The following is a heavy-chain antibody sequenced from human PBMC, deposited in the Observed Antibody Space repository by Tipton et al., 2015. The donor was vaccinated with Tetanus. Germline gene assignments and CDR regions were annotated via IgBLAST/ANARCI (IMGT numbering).Heavy chain of an antibody. J-gene: IGHJ4*02. V-gene: IGHV3-7*01. D-gene: IGHD2-2*01. Sequence: SLRLSCAASGFTFNTYWTTWVRQVPGKGLEWVANIKQDGGEKYCVDSVKGRFTISRDNARNSLYLQMNSLRAEDTAVYYCARVRGYGSSTSFSGIDYWGQGPLVTVAS. CDR1: GFTFNTYW. CDR2: IKQDGGEK. CDR3: ARVRGYGSSTSFSGIDY.